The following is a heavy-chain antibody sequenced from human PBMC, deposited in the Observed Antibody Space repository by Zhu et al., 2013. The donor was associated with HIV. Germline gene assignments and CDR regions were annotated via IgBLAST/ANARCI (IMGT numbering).Heavy chain of an antibody. Sequence: QVQLVQSGAEVKKPGASVEVSCKASGYTFTGHYMHWVRQAPGQGLEWMGWINPNSGGTSYAQKFQGRVTMTRDTSISTAYMELSRLRSDDTAVYYCARTVLYTNWNYDYWGPGNPSHRLL. CDR2: INPNSGGT. D-gene: IGHD1-7*01. CDR1: GYTFTGHY. V-gene: IGHV1-2*02. CDR3: ARTVLYTNWNYDY. J-gene: IGHJ4*02.